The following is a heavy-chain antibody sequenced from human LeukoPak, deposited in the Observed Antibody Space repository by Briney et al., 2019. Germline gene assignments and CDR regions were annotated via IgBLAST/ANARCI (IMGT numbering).Heavy chain of an antibody. J-gene: IGHJ4*02. D-gene: IGHD6-6*01. Sequence: KPSETLSLTCTVSGGSISSGGYYWSWIRQHPGKGLEWIGYIYYSGSTYYNPSLKSRVTISVDTSKNQFSLKLSSVTAADTAVYYCARGSGATLAARRFDYWGQGTLVTVSS. CDR3: ARGSGATLAARRFDY. CDR2: IYYSGST. CDR1: GGSISSGGYY. V-gene: IGHV4-31*03.